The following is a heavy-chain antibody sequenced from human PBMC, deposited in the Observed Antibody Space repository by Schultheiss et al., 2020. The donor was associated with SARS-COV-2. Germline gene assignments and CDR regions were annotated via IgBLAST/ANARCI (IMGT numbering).Heavy chain of an antibody. CDR3: ASLPIAAAGTVDY. CDR2: IYYSGST. V-gene: IGHV4-39*01. D-gene: IGHD6-13*01. CDR1: GGSISSGSYY. Sequence: SETLSLTCTVSGGSISSGSYYWGWIRQPPGKGLEWIGSIYYSGSTYYNPSLKSRVTISVDTSKNQFSLKLSSVTAADTAVYYCASLPIAAAGTVDYWGQGALVTVSS. J-gene: IGHJ4*02.